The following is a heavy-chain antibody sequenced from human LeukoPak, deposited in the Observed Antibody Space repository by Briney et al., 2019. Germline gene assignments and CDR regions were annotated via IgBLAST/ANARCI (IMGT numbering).Heavy chain of an antibody. D-gene: IGHD6-6*01. V-gene: IGHV5-51*01. CDR2: IYPGDSDT. CDR3: VRHPKEVAAPRAPGDWFDP. CDR1: GYSFTSYW. J-gene: IGHJ5*02. Sequence: GESLKISCKGSGYSFTSYWIGWVRQMPGKGLEWMGIIYPGDSDTRYSPSFQGQVTISADKSIGTAYLQWSSLKASDTAMYYCVRHPKEVAAPRAPGDWFDPWGQGTLVTVSS.